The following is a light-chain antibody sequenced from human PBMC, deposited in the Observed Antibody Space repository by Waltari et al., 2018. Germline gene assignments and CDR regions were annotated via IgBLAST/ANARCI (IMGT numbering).Light chain of an antibody. CDR1: SSDVGIYDW. Sequence: QSALTQPPSASGSPGQSVTITCTGTSSDVGIYDWVSWYQQHPRKAPNLIVFEVTEWPSGVRPRFSGSKSGNTASLTISGLQPEDEADYYCSSYAGDDNFVVFGGGTKLTVL. CDR3: SSYAGDDNFVV. V-gene: IGLV2-8*01. J-gene: IGLJ2*01. CDR2: EVT.